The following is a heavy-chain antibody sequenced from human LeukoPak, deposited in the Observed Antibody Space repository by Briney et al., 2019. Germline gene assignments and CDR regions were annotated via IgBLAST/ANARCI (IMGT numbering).Heavy chain of an antibody. CDR1: GYTFTGYY. CDR3: ARDRVKIRGNYPSYGYGY. V-gene: IGHV1-2*02. Sequence: ASVKVSCKASGYTFTGYYMHWVRQAPGQGLEWMGWINPNSGGTNYAQKFQGRVTMTRDTSISIAYMELSGLRSDDTAVYYCARDRVKIRGNYPSYGYGYWGQGTLVTVSS. CDR2: INPNSGGT. J-gene: IGHJ4*02. D-gene: IGHD4-11*01.